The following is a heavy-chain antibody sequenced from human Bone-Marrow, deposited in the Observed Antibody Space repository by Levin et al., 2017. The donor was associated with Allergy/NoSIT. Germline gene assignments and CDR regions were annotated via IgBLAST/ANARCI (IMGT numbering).Heavy chain of an antibody. CDR1: GGSISSGGYS. CDR2: IYHSGST. V-gene: IGHV4-30-2*01. Sequence: SETLSLTCAVSGGSISSGGYSWSWIRQPPGKGLEWIGYIYHSGSTYYNPSLKSRVTISVDRSKNQFSLKLSSVTAADTAVYYCASYSSPHDAFDIWGQGTMVTVSS. CDR3: ASYSSPHDAFDI. D-gene: IGHD6-13*01. J-gene: IGHJ3*02.